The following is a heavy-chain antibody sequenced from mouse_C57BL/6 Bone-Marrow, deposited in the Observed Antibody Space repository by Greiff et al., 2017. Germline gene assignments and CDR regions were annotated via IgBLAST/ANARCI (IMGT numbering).Heavy chain of an antibody. J-gene: IGHJ4*01. Sequence: QVQLQQSGAELVKPGASVKISCKASGYAFSSYWMNWVKQRPGKGLEWIGQIYPGDGDTNYNGKFKGKATLTADKSSSTAYMQLSSLTSEDSAVYFCARWGLWPYYAMDYWGQGTSVTVSS. V-gene: IGHV1-80*01. CDR3: ARWGLWPYYAMDY. D-gene: IGHD1-1*02. CDR1: GYAFSSYW. CDR2: IYPGDGDT.